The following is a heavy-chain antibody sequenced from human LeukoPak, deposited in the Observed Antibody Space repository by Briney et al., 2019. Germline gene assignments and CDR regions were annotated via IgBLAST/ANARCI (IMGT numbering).Heavy chain of an antibody. Sequence: ASVKVSCKASGHTFSSYGISWVRQAPGQGLEWMGWISAFNGDTNYAQKLQGRVTMTTDTSTSTAYMELRSLRSDDTAVYYCARGGPLGYSDYWGQGTLVTVSS. CDR3: ARGGPLGYSDY. D-gene: IGHD3-16*01. CDR2: ISAFNGDT. V-gene: IGHV1-18*01. CDR1: GHTFSSYG. J-gene: IGHJ4*02.